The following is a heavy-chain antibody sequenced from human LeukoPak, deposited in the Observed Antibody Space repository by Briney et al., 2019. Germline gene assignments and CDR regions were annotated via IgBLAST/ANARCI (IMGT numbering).Heavy chain of an antibody. CDR1: GFPFSTYA. CDR2: VTGSGANS. V-gene: IGHV3-23*01. D-gene: IGHD4-17*01. CDR3: AKSDYGYYFDS. Sequence: GGSLRLSCAASGFPFSTYAMNWVRQAPGEGLEWVSAVTGSGANSYYADSVKGRFSVSRDNSKNMVYLQMSSLRAEDTALYYCAKSDYGYYFDSWGQGTLVTVSS. J-gene: IGHJ4*02.